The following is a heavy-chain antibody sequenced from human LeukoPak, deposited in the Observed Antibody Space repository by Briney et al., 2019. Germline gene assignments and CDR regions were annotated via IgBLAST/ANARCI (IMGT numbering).Heavy chain of an antibody. CDR1: GFIFSSYW. J-gene: IGHJ6*03. Sequence: GGSLRLSCAASGFIFSSYWMSWVRQAPGKGLEWVANIKQDGSEKYYVDSVKGRFTISRDNAKNSLYLQMNSLRAEDTAVYYCARSPAGKDLPVGYYYYYMDVWGKGTTVTVSS. CDR3: ARSPAGKDLPVGYYYYYMDV. D-gene: IGHD6-19*01. CDR2: IKQDGSEK. V-gene: IGHV3-7*01.